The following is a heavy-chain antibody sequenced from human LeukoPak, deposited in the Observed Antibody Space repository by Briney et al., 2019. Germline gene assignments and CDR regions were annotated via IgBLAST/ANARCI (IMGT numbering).Heavy chain of an antibody. CDR2: MNPNSGNT. Sequence: RASVKVSCKASGYTFTSYGINWVRQATGQGLEWMGWMNPNSGNTGYAQKFQGRVTMTRNTSISTAYMELSSLRSEDTAVYYCARWVYYYDSSGYPGGNNWFDPWGQGTLVTVSS. V-gene: IGHV1-8*01. CDR1: GYTFTSYG. CDR3: ARWVYYYDSSGYPGGNNWFDP. J-gene: IGHJ5*02. D-gene: IGHD3-22*01.